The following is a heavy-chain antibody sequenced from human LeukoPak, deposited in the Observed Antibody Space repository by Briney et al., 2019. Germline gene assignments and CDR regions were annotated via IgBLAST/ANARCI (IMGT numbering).Heavy chain of an antibody. D-gene: IGHD3-22*01. CDR1: GFTFSSYA. CDR3: AKGARDYYDSSGYYPRIRYFDY. V-gene: IGHV3-23*01. CDR2: ISGSGGST. J-gene: IGHJ4*02. Sequence: GGSLRLSCAASGFTFSSYAMSWVRQAPGKGLQWVSGISGSGGSTYYADSVKGRFTISRDNSKNTLYVQMNSLRAEDTAVYYCAKGARDYYDSSGYYPRIRYFDYWGQGTLVTVSS.